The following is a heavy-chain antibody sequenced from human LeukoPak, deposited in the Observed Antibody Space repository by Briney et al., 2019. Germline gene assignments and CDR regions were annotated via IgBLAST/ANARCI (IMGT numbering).Heavy chain of an antibody. CDR1: GGSISSSSYY. CDR3: ARDPPPNYYDSSGYPGAFDI. Sequence: SETLSLTCTVSGGSISSSSYYWGWIRQPPGKGLEWIGSIYYSGSTYYNPSLKSRVTISVDTSKNQFSLKLSSVTAADTAVYYCARDPPPNYYDSSGYPGAFDIWGQGTMVTVSS. V-gene: IGHV4-39*07. CDR2: IYYSGST. D-gene: IGHD3-22*01. J-gene: IGHJ3*02.